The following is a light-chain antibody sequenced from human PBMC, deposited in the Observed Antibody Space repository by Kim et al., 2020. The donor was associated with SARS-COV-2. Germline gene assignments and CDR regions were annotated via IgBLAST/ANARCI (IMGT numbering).Light chain of an antibody. Sequence: SPGERATLSCRASKSVSSNFLAWYQQKPGQAPRLLIYGISTRATGIPARFSGSGSGTEFTLTISSLQSEDFAVYYCQQYTNWPLTFGGGTKVDIK. J-gene: IGKJ4*01. CDR2: GIS. CDR1: KSVSSN. CDR3: QQYTNWPLT. V-gene: IGKV3-15*01.